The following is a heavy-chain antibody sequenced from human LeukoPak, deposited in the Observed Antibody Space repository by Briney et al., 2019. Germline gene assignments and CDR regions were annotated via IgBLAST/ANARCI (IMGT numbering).Heavy chain of an antibody. J-gene: IGHJ4*02. CDR2: IYWDDDK. Sequence: SGPTLVNPTQTLTLTCTFSGFSLSTSGVGVGWIRQPPGKALEWLALIYWDDDKRYSPSLKSRLIITKDTSKNQVVLTMTNMDPTATATYYSAHRIKRAAAGTYFDYWGQGTLVTVSS. CDR3: AHRIKRAAAGTYFDY. CDR1: GFSLSTSGVG. V-gene: IGHV2-5*02. D-gene: IGHD6-13*01.